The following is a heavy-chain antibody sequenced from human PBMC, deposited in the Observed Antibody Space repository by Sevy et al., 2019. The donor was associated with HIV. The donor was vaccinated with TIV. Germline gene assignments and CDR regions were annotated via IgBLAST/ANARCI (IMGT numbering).Heavy chain of an antibody. Sequence: GGSLRLSCAASAFTFSSYNMNWVRQAPGKGLEWVACISGSSNYIYYAESLKGRFIISRDNAKNTLYLQMNSLRADDTAVYYCARGPPDGSYDYLDYWAQGTLDPVFS. CDR1: AFTFSSYN. D-gene: IGHD1-26*01. CDR2: ISGSSNYI. V-gene: IGHV3-21*06. J-gene: IGHJ4*02. CDR3: ARGPPDGSYDYLDY.